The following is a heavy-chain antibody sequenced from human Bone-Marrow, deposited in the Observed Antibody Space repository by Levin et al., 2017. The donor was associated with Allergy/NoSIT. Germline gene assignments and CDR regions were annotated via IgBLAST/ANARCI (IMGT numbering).Heavy chain of an antibody. Sequence: SCAASGFSLSSYAMHWVRQAPGKWLDWVSVISYVGNNDYYADSVKGRFTVSRDNSKNTLYLQMNSLRAEDTAVYYCARDDRDSIGYYPDEWGQGTLVTVSS. V-gene: IGHV3-30-3*01. CDR3: ARDDRDSIGYYPDE. D-gene: IGHD3-22*01. J-gene: IGHJ4*03. CDR2: ISYVGNND. CDR1: GFSLSSYA.